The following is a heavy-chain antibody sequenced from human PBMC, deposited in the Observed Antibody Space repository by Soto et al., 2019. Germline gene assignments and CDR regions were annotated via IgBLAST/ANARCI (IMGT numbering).Heavy chain of an antibody. CDR1: GFTFSDYY. D-gene: IGHD3-3*01. V-gene: IGHV3-11*01. CDR3: ARDLYYDFWSGYFGTDAFDI. J-gene: IGHJ3*02. Sequence: PGGSLRLSCAASGFTFSDYYMSWIRQAPGKGLEWVSYISSSGSTIYYADSVKGRFTISRDNAKNSLYLQMNSLRAEDTAVYYCARDLYYDFWSGYFGTDAFDIWGQGTMVTGSS. CDR2: ISSSGSTI.